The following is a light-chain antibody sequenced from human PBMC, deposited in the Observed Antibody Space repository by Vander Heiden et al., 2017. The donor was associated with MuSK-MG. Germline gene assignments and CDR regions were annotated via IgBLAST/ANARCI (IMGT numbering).Light chain of an antibody. CDR2: DAS. J-gene: IGKJ4*01. Sequence: EIVLTHSPATLSLSPGERSTLSCRASQSVSSYLDWYQQKPGQAPRLLIDDASNRATGSPARFSGSGSGTDFTLTISSLEPEDFAVYYCQQRSNWLTFGGGTKVEIK. CDR1: QSVSSY. V-gene: IGKV3-11*01. CDR3: QQRSNWLT.